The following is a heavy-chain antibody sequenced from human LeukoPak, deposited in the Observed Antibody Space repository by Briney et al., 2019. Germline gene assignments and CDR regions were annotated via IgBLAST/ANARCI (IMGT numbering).Heavy chain of an antibody. CDR2: IKQDGSEK. Sequence: GGSLRLSCAVSGFTFSSYWMSWVRQAPGKGLEWVANIKQDGSEKYYVDSVKGRFTISRDNAKNSLYLQMNSLRAEDTAVYYCARDPTDYWGQGTQVTVSS. J-gene: IGHJ4*02. V-gene: IGHV3-7*01. CDR3: ARDPTDY. CDR1: GFTFSSYW.